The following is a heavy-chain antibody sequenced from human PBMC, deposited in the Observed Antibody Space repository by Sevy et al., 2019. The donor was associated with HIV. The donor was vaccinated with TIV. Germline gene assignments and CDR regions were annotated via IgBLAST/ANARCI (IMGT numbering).Heavy chain of an antibody. CDR2: FDPEDGET. CDR1: GYTLTELS. D-gene: IGHD3-10*01. CDR3: ATGRAYYGSGSYDY. V-gene: IGHV1-24*01. Sequence: ASVKVSCKVSGYTLTELSMHWVRQAPGKGLEWMGGFDPEDGETIYAQKFQDRVTMTEDTSTDTAYMELSSLRSEDTAVYYCATGRAYYGSGSYDYWGQGTLVTVSS. J-gene: IGHJ4*02.